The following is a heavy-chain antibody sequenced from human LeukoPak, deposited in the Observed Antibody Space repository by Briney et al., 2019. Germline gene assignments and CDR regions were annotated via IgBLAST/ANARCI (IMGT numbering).Heavy chain of an antibody. D-gene: IGHD6-6*01. V-gene: IGHV3-21*01. CDR1: GFTFSSYS. J-gene: IGHJ6*03. CDR3: ARRRMIAALDYYYYMDV. CDR2: ISSSSGYI. Sequence: GGSLRLSCAASGFTFSSYSMNWVRQAPGKGLEWVSSISSSSGYIYYADSVKGRFTISRDNAKNSLYLQMNSLRAEDTAVYYCARRRMIAALDYYYYMDVWGKGTTVTVSS.